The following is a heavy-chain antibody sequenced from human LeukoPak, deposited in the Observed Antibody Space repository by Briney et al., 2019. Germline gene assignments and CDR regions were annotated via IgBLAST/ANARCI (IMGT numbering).Heavy chain of an antibody. CDR3: AGRQTSLDF. V-gene: IGHV4-59*08. CDR2: IYYSGST. CDR1: GGSISPYF. J-gene: IGHJ4*02. Sequence: SETLSLTCTVSGGSISPYFWSWIRQPPGKGLEWIGYIYYSGSTNYNPSLKSRVTISVDTSKNQFSLQLSSVTAADSAMDYCAGRQTSLDFWGQGTLVTVSS.